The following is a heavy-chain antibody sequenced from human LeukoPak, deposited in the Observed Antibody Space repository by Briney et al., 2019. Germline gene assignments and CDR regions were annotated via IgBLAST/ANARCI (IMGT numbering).Heavy chain of an antibody. D-gene: IGHD6-13*01. CDR2: ISYDGSNK. Sequence: GGSLRLSCAASGFTSSSYAMHWVRQAPGKGLEWVAVISYDGSNKYYADSVKGRFTISRDNSKNTLYLQMNSLRAEDTAVYYCARGPGGRSSCPPPSYYYYGMDVWGQGTTVTVSS. CDR1: GFTSSSYA. CDR3: ARGPGGRSSCPPPSYYYYGMDV. V-gene: IGHV3-30-3*01. J-gene: IGHJ6*02.